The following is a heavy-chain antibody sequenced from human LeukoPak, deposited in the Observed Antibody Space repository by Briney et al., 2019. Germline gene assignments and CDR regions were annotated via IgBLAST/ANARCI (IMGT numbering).Heavy chain of an antibody. CDR3: AKDLLDYGDYVSFDY. V-gene: IGHV3-23*01. J-gene: IGHJ4*02. D-gene: IGHD4-17*01. Sequence: GGSLRLSCAASGFTFSGYAMSWVRQAPGKGLEWVSAISGSGGSTYYADSVKGRFTISRDNSKNTLYLQMDSLRAEDTAVYYCAKDLLDYGDYVSFDYWGQGTLVTVSS. CDR2: ISGSGGST. CDR1: GFTFSGYA.